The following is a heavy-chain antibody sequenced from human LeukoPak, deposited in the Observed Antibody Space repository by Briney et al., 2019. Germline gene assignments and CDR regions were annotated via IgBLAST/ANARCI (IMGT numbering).Heavy chain of an antibody. Sequence: PGGSLRLSCAASGFTFSSYGMHWVRQAPGKGLEYVSAITSNGDSTYYANSVKGRFTISRDNSKNTLYLQMGSLRAEDMAVYYCAGGGGYVGYGQDFWGQGTLVTVSS. D-gene: IGHD5-12*01. CDR2: ITSNGDST. J-gene: IGHJ4*02. V-gene: IGHV3-64*01. CDR3: AGGGGYVGYGQDF. CDR1: GFTFSSYG.